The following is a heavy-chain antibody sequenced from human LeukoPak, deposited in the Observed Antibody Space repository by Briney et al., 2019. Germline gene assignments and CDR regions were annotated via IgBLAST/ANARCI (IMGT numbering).Heavy chain of an antibody. CDR3: ARRRPTMVRGVIPYYFDY. J-gene: IGHJ4*02. CDR1: GGSFSGYY. D-gene: IGHD3-10*01. Sequence: SETLSLTCAVYGGSFSGYYWSWTRQPPGKGLEWIGEINHSGSTNYNPSLKSRVTISVDTSKNQFSLKLSSVTAADTAVYYCARRRPTMVRGVIPYYFDYWGQGTLVAVSS. CDR2: INHSGST. V-gene: IGHV4-34*01.